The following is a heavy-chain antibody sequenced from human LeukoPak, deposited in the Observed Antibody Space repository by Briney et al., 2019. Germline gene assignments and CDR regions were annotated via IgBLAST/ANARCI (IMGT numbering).Heavy chain of an antibody. J-gene: IGHJ4*02. D-gene: IGHD6-19*01. Sequence: PGRSLRLSCAASGFTFSSYGMHWVRQAPGKGLEWVAVISYDGSNKYYADSVKGRFTISRDNSKNTLYLQMNSLRAENTAVYYCAKDRGSGWYFDYWGQGTLVTVSS. CDR3: AKDRGSGWYFDY. V-gene: IGHV3-30*18. CDR1: GFTFSSYG. CDR2: ISYDGSNK.